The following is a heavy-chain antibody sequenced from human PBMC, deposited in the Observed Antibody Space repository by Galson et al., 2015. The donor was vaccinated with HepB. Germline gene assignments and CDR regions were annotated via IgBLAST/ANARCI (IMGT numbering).Heavy chain of an antibody. CDR2: ISYDGSNK. D-gene: IGHD1-26*01. CDR1: GFTFSSYA. V-gene: IGHV3-30-3*01. Sequence: SLRLSCAASGFTFSSYAMHWVRQAPGKGLEWVAVISYDGSNKYYADSVKGRFTISRDNSKNTLYLQMNSLRAEDTAVYYCARDMVSRGASYYYYYGMDVWGQGTTVTVSS. CDR3: ARDMVSRGASYYYYYGMDV. J-gene: IGHJ6*02.